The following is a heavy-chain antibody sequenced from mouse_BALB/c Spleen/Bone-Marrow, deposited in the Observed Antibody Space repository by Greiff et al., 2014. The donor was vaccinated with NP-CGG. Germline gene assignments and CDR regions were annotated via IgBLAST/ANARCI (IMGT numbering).Heavy chain of an antibody. CDR3: PSWCGYFAY. CDR1: GYTFSSYW. CDR2: IYPRSGSI. D-gene: IGHD1-1*02. V-gene: IGHV1-9*01. J-gene: IGHJ3*01. Sequence: VQLQQSGSELLKPGASVKISCEASGYTFSSYWMYWVKQRPGQGLEWIGEIYPRSGSINYNENFKGKATITVDTSSNTAYMQLGRLTSKAFAVCSCPSWCGYFAYWGQGTMLTVSA.